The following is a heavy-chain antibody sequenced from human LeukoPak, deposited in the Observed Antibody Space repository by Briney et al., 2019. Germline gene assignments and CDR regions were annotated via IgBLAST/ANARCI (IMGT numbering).Heavy chain of an antibody. V-gene: IGHV3-21*01. CDR1: GFTFSSYA. D-gene: IGHD4-17*01. Sequence: GRSLRLSCAASGFTFSSYAMHWVRQAPGKGLEWVSSISSSSSYIYYADSVKGRFTISRDNAKNSLYLQMNSLRAEDTAVYYCARGVYGDYYFDYWGQGTLVTVSS. J-gene: IGHJ4*02. CDR3: ARGVYGDYYFDY. CDR2: ISSSSSYI.